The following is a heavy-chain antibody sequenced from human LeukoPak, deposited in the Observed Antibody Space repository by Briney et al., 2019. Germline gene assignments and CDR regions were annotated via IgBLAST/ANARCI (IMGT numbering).Heavy chain of an antibody. J-gene: IGHJ6*02. D-gene: IGHD1-26*01. Sequence: SVKVSCKASGGSFGTYSISWVRQAPGQGLEWMGGIIPIFGTPNYAQKFQGRVTITADESTTTAYMDLRSLRYDDTAVYYCATGGGSFYNDGMDVWGQGTTVTVS. V-gene: IGHV1-69*13. CDR1: GGSFGTYS. CDR3: ATGGGSFYNDGMDV. CDR2: IIPIFGTP.